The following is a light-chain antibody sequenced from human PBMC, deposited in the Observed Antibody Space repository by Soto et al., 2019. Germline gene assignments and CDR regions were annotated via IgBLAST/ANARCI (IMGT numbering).Light chain of an antibody. V-gene: IGKV3-20*01. CDR1: QSGTNNY. CDR3: QQCSFSPRT. Sequence: EIVLTQSPGTLSLSPGERATLSCRASQSGTNNYPAWFPQKPGQAPRLLIYDASIRADGIPDRFSGTGSETHFTLTISRLEPEDSAVYYCQQCSFSPRTFGQGTKV. J-gene: IGKJ1*01. CDR2: DAS.